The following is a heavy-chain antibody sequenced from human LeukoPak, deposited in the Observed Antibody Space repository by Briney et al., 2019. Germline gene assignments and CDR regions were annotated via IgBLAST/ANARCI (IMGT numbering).Heavy chain of an antibody. V-gene: IGHV4-30-4*08. Sequence: SQTPSLTCTVSGGSISSGDYYWSWIRQPPGKGLEWIGYIYYSGSTYYNPSLKSRVTISVDTSKNQFSLKLSSVTAADTAVYYCARASHRGYDFWSGYWTNWFDPWGQGTLVTVSS. J-gene: IGHJ5*02. CDR2: IYYSGST. CDR1: GGSISSGDYY. D-gene: IGHD3-3*01. CDR3: ARASHRGYDFWSGYWTNWFDP.